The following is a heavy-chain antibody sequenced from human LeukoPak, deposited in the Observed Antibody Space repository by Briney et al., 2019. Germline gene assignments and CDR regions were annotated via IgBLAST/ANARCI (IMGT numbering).Heavy chain of an antibody. CDR2: ISSSGSTI. Sequence: GGSLRLSCAASGFTFSDYYMSWIRQAPGKGLEWVSYISSSGSTIYYADSVKGRFTISRDNAKNSVYLQMNSLRVEDTAVYYCVRGRYNYGYIFDYWGQGTLVTVSS. V-gene: IGHV3-11*01. CDR1: GFTFSDYY. CDR3: VRGRYNYGYIFDY. J-gene: IGHJ4*02. D-gene: IGHD5-18*01.